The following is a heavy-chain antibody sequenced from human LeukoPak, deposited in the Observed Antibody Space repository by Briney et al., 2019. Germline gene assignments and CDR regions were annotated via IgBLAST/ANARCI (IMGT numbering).Heavy chain of an antibody. V-gene: IGHV4-39*01. D-gene: IGHD2-15*01. Sequence: TPSETLSLTCTVSGGSISSSSYYWGWIRQPPWKGLEWIGSIYYSGSTYYNPSLKSRVTISVDTSKNPFSLKLSSVTAADTAVYYCARQSGGSRYWGQGTLVTVSS. CDR2: IYYSGST. CDR1: GGSISSSSYY. CDR3: ARQSGGSRY. J-gene: IGHJ4*02.